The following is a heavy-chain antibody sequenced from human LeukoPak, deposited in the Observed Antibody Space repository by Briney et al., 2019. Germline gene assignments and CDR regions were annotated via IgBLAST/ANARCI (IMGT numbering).Heavy chain of an antibody. Sequence: GGSLRLSCAASGFTFGIYSMHWVRRAPGKGLEWVSYISSSVTTVHYADSVKGRFTISRDNAKNSLYLQMNSLRAEDTAVYYCARDQTIFGVVINYYYYMDVWGKGTTVTVSS. CDR2: ISSSVTTV. D-gene: IGHD3-3*01. J-gene: IGHJ6*03. V-gene: IGHV3-48*01. CDR1: GFTFGIYS. CDR3: ARDQTIFGVVINYYYYMDV.